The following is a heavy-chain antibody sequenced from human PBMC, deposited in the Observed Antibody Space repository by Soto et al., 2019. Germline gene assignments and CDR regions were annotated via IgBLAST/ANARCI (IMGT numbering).Heavy chain of an antibody. J-gene: IGHJ4*02. CDR3: ASRGVPDY. V-gene: IGHV3-53*04. D-gene: IGHD6-6*01. CDR1: GFTVSTNY. CDR2: IHSGGTT. Sequence: EVQLVESGGGLVQSGGSLRLSCAASGFTVSTNYMNWVRQAPGKGLEWVSAIHSGGTTYYTDSVEGRFTISRHSSKNTLYLQMNSLRAEDTAVYYCASRGVPDYWGQGTLVTVSS.